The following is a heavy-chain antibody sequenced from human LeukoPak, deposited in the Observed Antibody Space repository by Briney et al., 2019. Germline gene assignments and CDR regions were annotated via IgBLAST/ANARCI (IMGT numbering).Heavy chain of an antibody. D-gene: IGHD3-10*01. V-gene: IGHV4-30-4*01. Sequence: SETLSLTCTVSGGSVSSGDYYWSWIRQPPGKGLEWIGYIYYSGSTYYNPSLKSRVTISVDTSKNQFSLKLSSVTAADTAAYYCARGGDFDYWGQGTLVTVSS. CDR3: ARGGDFDY. J-gene: IGHJ4*02. CDR1: GGSVSSGDYY. CDR2: IYYSGST.